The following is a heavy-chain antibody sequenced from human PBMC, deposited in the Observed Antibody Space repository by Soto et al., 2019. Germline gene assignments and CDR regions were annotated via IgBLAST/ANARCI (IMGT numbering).Heavy chain of an antibody. D-gene: IGHD3-22*01. CDR2: IYHSGST. CDR1: GNSISTTNW. CDR3: ARDVGYHYDGSPSGQFDF. V-gene: IGHV4-4*02. Sequence: SETLSLTCVVSGNSISTTNWWSWVRQSPGKGLEWIGEIYHSGSTNYNPSLESRVTISVDKSKNQFSLKLSSVTAADTAVYYCARDVGYHYDGSPSGQFDFWGQGTLVTVS. J-gene: IGHJ4*02.